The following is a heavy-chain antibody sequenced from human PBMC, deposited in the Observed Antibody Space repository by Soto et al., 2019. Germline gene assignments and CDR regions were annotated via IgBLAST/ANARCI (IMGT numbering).Heavy chain of an antibody. J-gene: IGHJ4*02. CDR3: ARFWGPVTSAVDDF. CDR2: ISYDGNIK. V-gene: IGHV3-30*03. D-gene: IGHD3-16*01. CDR1: GFAFSNFG. Sequence: QVQVVESGGGVVQPGRSLRLSGAASGFAFSNFGMQWGRQAPGKGLEWVASISYDGNIKKFADSVKGRFTISRDISSNTLYLQMSSLRSEDTAVYYCARFWGPVTSAVDDFWGQGTLVTVSS.